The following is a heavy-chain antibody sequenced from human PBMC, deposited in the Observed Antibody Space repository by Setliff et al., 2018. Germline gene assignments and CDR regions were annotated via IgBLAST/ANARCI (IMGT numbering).Heavy chain of an antibody. CDR2: IDPSGNT. D-gene: IGHD3-3*02. CDR3: ASDGLGAFSLRSMDV. J-gene: IGHJ6*04. CDR1: GGSISSGSNY. V-gene: IGHV4-61*10. Sequence: PSETLSLTCTVSGGSISSGSNYWSWIRQPAGRGLEWIGHIDPSGNTNYPPSLQIRVTITRDTSKNQFSLQLGSVTAADTAVYYCASDGLGAFSLRSMDVWGKGTTVTVSS.